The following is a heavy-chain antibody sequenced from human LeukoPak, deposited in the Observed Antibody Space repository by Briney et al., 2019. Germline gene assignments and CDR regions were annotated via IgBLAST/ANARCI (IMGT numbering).Heavy chain of an antibody. D-gene: IGHD6-19*01. CDR1: GFTFSSYA. CDR2: ISGSGGTT. Sequence: GGSLRLSCAASGFTFSSYAMSWVRQAPGKGLEWVSAISGSGGTTYYADSGKGRFTISRDNSKNTLDLQMKSLRAEDTAVYYCAKEIRSYSSGWEFDYWGQGTLVTVSS. J-gene: IGHJ4*02. V-gene: IGHV3-23*01. CDR3: AKEIRSYSSGWEFDY.